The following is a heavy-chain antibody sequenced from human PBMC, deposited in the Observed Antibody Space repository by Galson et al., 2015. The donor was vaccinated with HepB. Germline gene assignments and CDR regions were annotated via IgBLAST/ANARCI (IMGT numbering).Heavy chain of an antibody. V-gene: IGHV3-66*01. CDR3: ARDGYSSSWYVRYFDL. CDR1: GFTVSSNY. D-gene: IGHD6-13*01. Sequence: SLRLSCAASGFTVSSNYMSWVRQAPGKGLEWVSVIYSGGSTYYADSVKGRFTISRDNSKKTLYLQMNSLRAEDTAVYYCARDGYSSSWYVRYFDLWGRGTLVTVSS. CDR2: IYSGGST. J-gene: IGHJ2*01.